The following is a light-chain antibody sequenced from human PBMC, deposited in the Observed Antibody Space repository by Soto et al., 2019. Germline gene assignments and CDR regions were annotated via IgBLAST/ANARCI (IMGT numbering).Light chain of an antibody. CDR2: EDN. V-gene: IGLV6-57*03. J-gene: IGLJ3*02. CDR3: QSYDSSNHGV. CDR1: SGSIASNY. Sequence: NFMLTQPHSVSESPGKTVTISCTRRSGSIASNYVQWYQQRPGSAPTTVIYEDNQRPSGVPDRFSGSIDSSSNSASLTISGLKTEDEADDYCQSYDSSNHGVFGGGTKLTV.